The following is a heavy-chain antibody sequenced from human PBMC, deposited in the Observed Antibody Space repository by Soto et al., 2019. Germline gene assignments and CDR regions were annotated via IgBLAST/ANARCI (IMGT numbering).Heavy chain of an antibody. Sequence: EVQLVESGGGLVKPGGSLRLSCAASGFTFSNAWMNWVRQAPGKGLEWVGRIKSKTDGGTTDYAAPVKGRFTISGDDSKNKLDLQMNSLKTEDTAVYYCTTFNYYYYGMDVWGQGTTVTVSS. J-gene: IGHJ6*02. CDR2: IKSKTDGGTT. V-gene: IGHV3-15*07. CDR1: GFTFSNAW. CDR3: TTFNYYYYGMDV.